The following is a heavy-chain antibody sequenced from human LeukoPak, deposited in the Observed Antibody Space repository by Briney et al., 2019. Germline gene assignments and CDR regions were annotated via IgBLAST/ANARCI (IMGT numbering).Heavy chain of an antibody. CDR1: GFTFGSYW. V-gene: IGHV3-7*01. J-gene: IGHJ3*02. Sequence: PGGSLRLSCAASGFTFGSYWMSWVRQAPGKGLEWVANIKQDGSEKYYVDSVKGRFTISRDNAKNSLYLQMNSLRAEDTAVYYCARSIGAGNAFDIWGQGTMVTVSS. D-gene: IGHD3-3*01. CDR2: IKQDGSEK. CDR3: ARSIGAGNAFDI.